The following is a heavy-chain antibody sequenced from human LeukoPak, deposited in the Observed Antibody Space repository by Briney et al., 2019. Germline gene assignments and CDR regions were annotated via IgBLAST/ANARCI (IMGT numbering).Heavy chain of an antibody. Sequence: PGGSLRLSCSASGFTFSDYYMSWIRQAPGKGLEWVSYISSSGSTIYYADSVKGRFTISRDNAKNTLYLQMNSLRAEDTAVYYCARDLSYYDRTGIAFDIWGQGTMVTVSS. CDR2: ISSSGSTI. D-gene: IGHD3-22*01. CDR3: ARDLSYYDRTGIAFDI. V-gene: IGHV3-11*04. J-gene: IGHJ3*02. CDR1: GFTFSDYY.